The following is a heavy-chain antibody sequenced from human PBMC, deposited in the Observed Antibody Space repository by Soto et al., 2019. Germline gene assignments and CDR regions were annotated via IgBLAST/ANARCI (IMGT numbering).Heavy chain of an antibody. V-gene: IGHV4-39*07. CDR2: IYYSGST. CDR3: ARVGVEQLADFVGGYYYYMDV. Sequence: SETLSLTCTVSGGSISSSSYYWGWIRQPPGKGLEWIGSIYYSGSTYYNPSLKSRVTISVDTSKNQFSLKLSSVTAADTAVYYCARVGVEQLADFVGGYYYYMDVWGKGTTVTVSS. J-gene: IGHJ6*03. D-gene: IGHD6-6*01. CDR1: GGSISSSSYY.